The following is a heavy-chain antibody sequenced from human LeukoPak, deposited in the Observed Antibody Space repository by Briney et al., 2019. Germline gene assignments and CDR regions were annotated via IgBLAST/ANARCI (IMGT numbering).Heavy chain of an antibody. V-gene: IGHV6-1*01. Sequence: SQTLSLTCAISGDSISSDSAAWNWIRRSPSRGLEWLGRTYYRSDWHYDYADSVKSRISVKSDTSKNQFSLLLNSVTPEDTAVYYCARDGGGGLDFFDYWGQGTLVTVSS. D-gene: IGHD4-23*01. CDR1: GDSISSDSAA. CDR2: TYYRSDWHY. CDR3: ARDGGGGLDFFDY. J-gene: IGHJ4*02.